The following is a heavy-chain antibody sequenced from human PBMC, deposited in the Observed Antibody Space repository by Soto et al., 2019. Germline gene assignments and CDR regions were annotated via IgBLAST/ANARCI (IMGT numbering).Heavy chain of an antibody. CDR2: VSYDGSRK. CDR1: GVSCINLD. V-gene: IGHV3-30*03. J-gene: IGHJ6*02. D-gene: IGHD3-3*01. CDR3: APCRRFPRVSVDYYAMDV. Sequence: PGGALRLSCVASGVSCINLDLYWVRQSPGKGREWVAGVSYDGSRKYYAESVKGRFTISRDSSENTLFLQMDSLTAEDTSVYDCAPCRRFPRVSVDYYAMDVWGPGTTATVS.